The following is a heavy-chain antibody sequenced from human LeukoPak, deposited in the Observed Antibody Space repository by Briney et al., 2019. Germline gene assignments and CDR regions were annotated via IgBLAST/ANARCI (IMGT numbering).Heavy chain of an antibody. Sequence: VASVKVSCKASGYTFTGYYMHWVRQAPGQGLEWMGWINPNSGGTNYAQKFQGRVTMTRDTSISTAYMELSRLRSDDTAVYYCARNSWLYYYDSSGYFNYWGQGTLSPSPQ. D-gene: IGHD3-22*01. CDR3: ARNSWLYYYDSSGYFNY. CDR2: INPNSGGT. CDR1: GYTFTGYY. J-gene: IGHJ4*02. V-gene: IGHV1-2*02.